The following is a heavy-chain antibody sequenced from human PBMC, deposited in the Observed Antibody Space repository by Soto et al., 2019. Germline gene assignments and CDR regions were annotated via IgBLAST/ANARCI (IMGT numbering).Heavy chain of an antibody. CDR3: ARQVIAAAGTGYFQH. V-gene: IGHV4-39*01. CDR1: GGSISSISYY. J-gene: IGHJ1*01. CDR2: INYTGNT. D-gene: IGHD6-13*01. Sequence: SETLSLTCTVSGGSISSISYYWGWIRQPPGKGLEYIGNINYTGNTFYNASLKSRVSISVDTSKNQVSLKLCSVTAADTAVYYCARQVIAAAGTGYFQHWGQGAPVTV.